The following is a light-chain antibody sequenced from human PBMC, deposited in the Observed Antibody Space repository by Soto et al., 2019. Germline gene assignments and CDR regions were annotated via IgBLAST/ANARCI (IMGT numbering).Light chain of an antibody. V-gene: IGKV2-24*01. CDR3: MQATQPYT. CDR2: AIS. J-gene: IGKJ2*01. Sequence: DIVMTQTPLSSSVTLGQPASISCRSSQSLVHRDGNTYLSWLHQRPGQPPRLLIYAISKRFSGGPDRFSGSVAGTDFTLKISRVEAEDVGVYYCMQATQPYTFGQGTKLEIK. CDR1: QSLVHRDGNTY.